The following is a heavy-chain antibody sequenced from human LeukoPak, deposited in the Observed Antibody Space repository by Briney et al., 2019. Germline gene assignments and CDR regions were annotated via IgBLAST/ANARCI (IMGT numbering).Heavy chain of an antibody. CDR2: IYYSGST. V-gene: IGHV4-59*01. J-gene: IGHJ4*02. D-gene: IGHD6-13*01. CDR3: ASYSSSWYAAYFDY. CDR1: GGSISSYY. Sequence: SETLSLTCTVSGGSISSYYWSWIRQPPGKGLEWIGYIYYSGSTNYNPSLKSRVTISVDTSKNQFSLKLSSVTAADTAVYYRASYSSSWYAAYFDYWDQGTLVTVSS.